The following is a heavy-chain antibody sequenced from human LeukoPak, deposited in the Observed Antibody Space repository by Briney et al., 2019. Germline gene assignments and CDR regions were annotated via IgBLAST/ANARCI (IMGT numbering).Heavy chain of an antibody. CDR2: INSDGSST. V-gene: IGHV3-74*01. CDR1: GFTFSSYW. CDR3: ARGLGSGRHAFDI. J-gene: IGHJ3*02. Sequence: GGSLRLSCVASGFTFSSYWMHWVRQAPGKGLVWVSRINSDGSSTSYADSVKGRFTISRDNAKNSLYLQMNSLRAEDTAVYYCARGLGSGRHAFDIWGQGTMVTVSS. D-gene: IGHD3-10*01.